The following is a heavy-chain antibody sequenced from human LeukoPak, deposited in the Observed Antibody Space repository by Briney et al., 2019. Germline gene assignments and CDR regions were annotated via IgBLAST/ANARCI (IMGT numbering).Heavy chain of an antibody. D-gene: IGHD2-21*02. CDR2: IYPGYSDT. V-gene: IGHV5-51*01. Sequence: GESLKISCKGSAYTFTTFWIGWVRQMPGECLEWMWIIYPGYSDTRYSPSFQGQVTISADKSISTAYLQWSSLKASDTAMYYCARVPLRKHIVVVPAIPFDYWGQGTLVTVCS. CDR3: ARVPLRKHIVVVPAIPFDY. J-gene: IGHJ4*02. CDR1: AYTFTTFW.